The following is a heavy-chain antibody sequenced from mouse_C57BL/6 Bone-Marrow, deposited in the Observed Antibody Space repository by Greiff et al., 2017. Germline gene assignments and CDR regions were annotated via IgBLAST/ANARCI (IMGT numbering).Heavy chain of an antibody. Sequence: VQLQQSGAELVKPGASVKLSCKASGYTFTEYTIHWVKQRSGQGLEWIGWFYPGSGSIKYNEKFKDKATLTADKSSSTVYMELSRLTSEDSAVYLCARHEDLYYYGSSYGFAYWGQGTLVTVSA. CDR3: ARHEDLYYYGSSYGFAY. CDR2: FYPGSGSI. CDR1: GYTFTEYT. V-gene: IGHV1-62-2*01. D-gene: IGHD1-1*01. J-gene: IGHJ3*01.